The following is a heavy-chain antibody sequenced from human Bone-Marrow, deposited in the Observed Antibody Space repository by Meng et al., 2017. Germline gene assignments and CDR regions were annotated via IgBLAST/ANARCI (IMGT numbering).Heavy chain of an antibody. CDR2: INPNSGGT. D-gene: IGHD3-10*01. CDR1: GYTFTGYY. J-gene: IGHJ5*02. Sequence: ASVKVSCKASGYTFTGYYMHWVRQAPGQGLEWMGWINPNSGGTNYAQKFQGRVTMTRDTSISTAYMELSSLRSEDTAVYYCARFHPDYGSGSYYFVEYNWFDPWGQGTLVTVSS. CDR3: ARFHPDYGSGSYYFVEYNWFDP. V-gene: IGHV1-2*02.